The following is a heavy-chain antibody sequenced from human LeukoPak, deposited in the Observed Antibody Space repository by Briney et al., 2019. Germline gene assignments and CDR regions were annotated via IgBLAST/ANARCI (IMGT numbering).Heavy chain of an antibody. CDR2: ISYDGSDK. J-gene: IGHJ4*02. Sequence: GGSLRPSCAASGFTFSSYGMHWVRQAPGKGLEWVAIISYDGSDKYYTDSVKGRFAISRDNSKNTLYLQMNSLRIEDTALYYCAKQFCGGDCYSHFDYWGQGTLVTVSS. CDR1: GFTFSSYG. V-gene: IGHV3-30*18. CDR3: AKQFCGGDCYSHFDY. D-gene: IGHD2-21*02.